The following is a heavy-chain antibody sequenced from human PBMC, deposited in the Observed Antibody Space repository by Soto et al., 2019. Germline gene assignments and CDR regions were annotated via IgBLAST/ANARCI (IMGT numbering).Heavy chain of an antibody. Sequence: QVQLVESGGGVVQPGRSLRLSCAASGFTFSSYAMHWVRQAPGKGLEWVAVISYDGSKKYYADSVKGRFTISRDNSKKTLYLQMNTLRAEDTAVSYCAREIATAYDWYFDLWGRGTLVTVSS. D-gene: IGHD2-21*01. V-gene: IGHV3-30-3*01. CDR1: GFTFSSYA. J-gene: IGHJ2*01. CDR3: AREIATAYDWYFDL. CDR2: ISYDGSKK.